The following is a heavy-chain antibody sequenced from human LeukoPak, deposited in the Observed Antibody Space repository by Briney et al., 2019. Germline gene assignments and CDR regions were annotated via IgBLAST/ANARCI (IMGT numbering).Heavy chain of an antibody. D-gene: IGHD3-16*01. CDR2: IYYSGST. V-gene: IGHV4-59*01. CDR1: GGSISSYY. J-gene: IGHJ4*02. CDR3: ARQITSKHYFDC. Sequence: SETLSLTCTVSGGSISSYYWSWIRQPPGKGLEWIGYIYYSGSTNYNPSLKSRVTISVDTSKNQFSLKLSSVTAADTAVYYCARQITSKHYFDCWGQGTLVTVSS.